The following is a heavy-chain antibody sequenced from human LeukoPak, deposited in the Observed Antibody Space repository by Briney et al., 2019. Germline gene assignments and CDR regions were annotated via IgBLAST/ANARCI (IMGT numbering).Heavy chain of an antibody. Sequence: GGSLRLSCAASGFTFSSNAISWVRQAPGKGLEWVSGISVSAGTTAYTDSVKGRFTISRDNSKNTLYLQMNSLRAEDTAVYYCAKGTYDILTGSIHWGQGTLVTVSS. D-gene: IGHD3-9*01. V-gene: IGHV3-23*01. CDR2: ISVSAGTT. CDR3: AKGTYDILTGSIH. J-gene: IGHJ4*02. CDR1: GFTFSSNA.